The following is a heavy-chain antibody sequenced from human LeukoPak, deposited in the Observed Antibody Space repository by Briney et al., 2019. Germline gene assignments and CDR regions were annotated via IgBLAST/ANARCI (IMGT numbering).Heavy chain of an antibody. CDR2: INHSGST. V-gene: IGHV4-34*01. CDR3: ARWLSGPTDY. Sequence: SETLSLTCAVYGGSFSGYYWSWIRQPPGKGLEWIGEINHSGSTNYNPSLKSRVTISVDTSKNQFSLKLSSVTAADTAVYYCARWLSGPTDYWGQGTLVTVSS. CDR1: GGSFSGYY. J-gene: IGHJ4*02. D-gene: IGHD3-22*01.